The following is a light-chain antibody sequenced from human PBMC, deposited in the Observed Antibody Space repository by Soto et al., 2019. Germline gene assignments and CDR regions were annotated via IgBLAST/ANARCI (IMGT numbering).Light chain of an antibody. V-gene: IGKV3-15*01. Sequence: EVVMTQSPVTLSVSPGESAALSCRASQTISTNLAWYHLKPGQAPRLLIYSASSRATGLPARFSGSGSGTEFTLTISSLESEDLGVYYCQQYNKWPNTFGQGTRLEMK. J-gene: IGKJ2*01. CDR2: SAS. CDR1: QTISTN. CDR3: QQYNKWPNT.